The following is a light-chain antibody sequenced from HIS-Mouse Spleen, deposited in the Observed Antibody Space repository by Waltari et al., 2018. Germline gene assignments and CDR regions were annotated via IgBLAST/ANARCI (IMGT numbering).Light chain of an antibody. J-gene: IGLJ1*01. CDR3: SSYTSSSTLGYV. CDR2: HVS. CDR1: SSDVGGYNY. Sequence: QSALTQPASVSGSPGQSITISCTGTSSDVGGYNYVSGYQQHQGKAPKLMIYHVSNRPSVVSNRFSGSKSGNTASLTISGLQAEDEADYYCSSYTSSSTLGYVFGTGTKVTVL. V-gene: IGLV2-14*03.